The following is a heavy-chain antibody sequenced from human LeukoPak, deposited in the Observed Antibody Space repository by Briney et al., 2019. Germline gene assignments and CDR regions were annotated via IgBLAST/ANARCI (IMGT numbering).Heavy chain of an antibody. Sequence: GASVKVSCKASGYTFTGYYMHWVRQAPGQGLEWMGWINPNSGGTNYAQKFQGRVTMTWDTSISTAYMELSRLRSDDTAVYYCARVWSRPVATLTSSLGYWGQGTLVTVSS. CDR3: ARVWSRPVATLTSSLGY. D-gene: IGHD6-19*01. J-gene: IGHJ4*02. CDR2: INPNSGGT. CDR1: GYTFTGYY. V-gene: IGHV1-2*02.